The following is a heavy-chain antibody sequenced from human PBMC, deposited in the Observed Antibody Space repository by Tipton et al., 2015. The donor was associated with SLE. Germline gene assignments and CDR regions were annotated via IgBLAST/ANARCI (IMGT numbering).Heavy chain of an antibody. D-gene: IGHD7-27*01. J-gene: IGHJ6*02. Sequence: SLRLSCAASGFTFSNFAMSWVRQAPGKGLEWVSGISWDSKSINYADSVKGRFTISRDNAKNSLYLQMNSLRAEDTALYYCAKDIGLGHYGMDVWGQGTTVTVSS. CDR2: ISWDSKSI. V-gene: IGHV3-9*01. CDR3: AKDIGLGHYGMDV. CDR1: GFTFSNFA.